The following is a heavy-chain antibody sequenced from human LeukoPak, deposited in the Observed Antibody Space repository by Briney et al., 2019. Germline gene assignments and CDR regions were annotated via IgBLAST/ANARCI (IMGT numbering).Heavy chain of an antibody. CDR3: ARGGSPYYNSGTHGY. V-gene: IGHV4-59*01. CDR1: GGSISSFH. CDR2: IYYSGTT. Sequence: SETLSLTCTVSGGSISSFHWSWIRQPPGKGLEWIGYIYYSGTTTYNPSLKSRVTISIDTSKNQFSLKLASVTAADTAVYYCARGGSPYYNSGTHGYWGQGTLVTVSP. J-gene: IGHJ4*02. D-gene: IGHD3-10*01.